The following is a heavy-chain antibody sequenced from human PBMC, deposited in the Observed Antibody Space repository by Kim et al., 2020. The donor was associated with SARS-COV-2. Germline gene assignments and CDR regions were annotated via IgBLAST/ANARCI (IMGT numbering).Heavy chain of an antibody. CDR3: ARSSNWNAGLDY. Sequence: NYNPPRKSRVTISVDTSHNQFSLWLRSVNTADTAVYYCARSSNWNAGLDYWGQGTLVAVSS. J-gene: IGHJ4*02. V-gene: IGHV4-59*01. D-gene: IGHD1-20*01.